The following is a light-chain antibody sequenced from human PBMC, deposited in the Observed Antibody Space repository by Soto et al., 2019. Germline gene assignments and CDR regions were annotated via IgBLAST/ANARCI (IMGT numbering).Light chain of an antibody. CDR3: LLYYGGAWV. V-gene: IGLV7-43*01. CDR1: TGAVTSAYY. CDR2: SIS. Sequence: QAVVTQEPSLTVSPGGTVTLTCASSTGAVTSAYYPTWFQQKPGQAPRALIYSISNIHSWTPARFSGSLLGGKAALTLSGVQPEDEAEYYCLLYYGGAWVFGGGTKVTV. J-gene: IGLJ3*02.